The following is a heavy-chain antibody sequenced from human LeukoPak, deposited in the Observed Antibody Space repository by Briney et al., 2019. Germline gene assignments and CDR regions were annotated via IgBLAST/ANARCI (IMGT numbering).Heavy chain of an antibody. D-gene: IGHD5-12*01. J-gene: IGHJ4*02. CDR3: AKDGAWLRFDD. V-gene: IGHV3-7*01. CDR1: GFTFSSYW. CDR2: IKRDGSEK. Sequence: GGSLRLSCATSGFTFSSYWMSWVRQAPGKGLEWVANIKRDGSEKSYVDSVKGRFTIARDNAQKSLHLQMNSLRVEDTAVYYCAKDGAWLRFDDWGQGTLVTVSS.